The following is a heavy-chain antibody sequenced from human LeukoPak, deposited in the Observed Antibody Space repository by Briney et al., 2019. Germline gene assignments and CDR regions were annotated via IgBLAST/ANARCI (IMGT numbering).Heavy chain of an antibody. CDR3: ARSSDYGDYD. D-gene: IGHD4-17*01. CDR2: IYYSGRT. Sequence: PSETLSLTCTVSGGSVNSGGYYWTWIRQHPGKGLEWLGYIYYSGRTYYNPSLKSRITISLDTSKNQFSLNLTSVSAADTAFYLCARSSDYGDYDWGQGTLITVSS. V-gene: IGHV4-31*03. CDR1: GGSVNSGGYY. J-gene: IGHJ4*02.